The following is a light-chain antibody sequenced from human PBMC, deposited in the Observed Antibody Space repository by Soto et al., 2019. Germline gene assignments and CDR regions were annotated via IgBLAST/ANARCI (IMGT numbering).Light chain of an antibody. CDR2: DAS. CDR3: QQVNVYPST. J-gene: IGKJ4*01. V-gene: IGKV1-9*01. CDR1: QGIVGC. Sequence: IQLTQSPSSLSASVGDRVTITCRASQGIVGCSCWYQQKPGKAPNLLIYDASTLHSGVPSRFSGGGSGTDFTLTISSLQPEDFATYYCQQVNVYPSTFGGGTKVDIK.